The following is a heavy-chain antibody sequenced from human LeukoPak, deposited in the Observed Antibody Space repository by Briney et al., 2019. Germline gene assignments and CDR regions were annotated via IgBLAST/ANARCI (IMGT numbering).Heavy chain of an antibody. CDR3: ARVPGYS. Sequence: GGSLRLSCAASGFTFSNYAMNWVRQAPGKGLEWVSAISGSGGSTYYADSVRGRFTISRDSSKNTLYLQMNSLRVEDTAVYYCARVPGYSWGQGTLVTVSS. CDR1: GFTFSNYA. CDR2: ISGSGGST. V-gene: IGHV3-23*01. D-gene: IGHD6-13*01. J-gene: IGHJ4*02.